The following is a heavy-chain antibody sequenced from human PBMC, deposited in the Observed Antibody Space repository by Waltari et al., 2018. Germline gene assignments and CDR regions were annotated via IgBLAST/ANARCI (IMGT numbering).Heavy chain of an antibody. Sequence: QVQLVQSGSEWKKPGASVKVSCKAYGYSFTNYAINVVRQAPGQGLELMGWITTNTENPTYTQGFTRRFVFSLDTSVSTAYLQINDLKAEDTAIYYCAREVVPAAKIVVNWFDPWGQGTQVTVSS. CDR1: GYSFTNYA. CDR3: AREVVPAAKIVVNWFDP. J-gene: IGHJ5*02. CDR2: ITTNTENP. V-gene: IGHV7-4-1*02. D-gene: IGHD2-2*01.